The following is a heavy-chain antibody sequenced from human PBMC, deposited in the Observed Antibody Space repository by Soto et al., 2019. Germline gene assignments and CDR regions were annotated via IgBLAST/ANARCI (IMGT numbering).Heavy chain of an antibody. CDR3: AKSRGDSWYLYYYDY. J-gene: IGHJ4*02. D-gene: IGHD5-12*01. CDR2: ISGSGGST. Sequence: EVQLLESGGGLVQPGGSLRLSCAASGLTFRAFSMSWVRQPPGKGLEWVSGISGSGGSTYYADSVKGRFTISRDSSSNTLYLQTSSLRAEDTAVYYCAKSRGDSWYLYYYDYWGQGTLVTVSS. V-gene: IGHV3-23*01. CDR1: GLTFRAFS.